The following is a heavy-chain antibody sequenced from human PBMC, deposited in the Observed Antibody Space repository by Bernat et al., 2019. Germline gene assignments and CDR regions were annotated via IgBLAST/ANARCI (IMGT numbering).Heavy chain of an antibody. CDR1: GFTFSSYA. CDR2: ISGSGGST. J-gene: IGHJ3*01. D-gene: IGHD3-22*01. V-gene: IGHV3-23*01. Sequence: EVQLLESGGGLVQPGGSLRLSCAASGFTFSSYAMSWVRQAPGKGLEWVSAISGSGGSTYYADSVKGRFTISRDNSKNTLYLQMNSLRAEDTAIYYCAKVKNGMRVVVAGEGPNDAFDLWGQGTMVTVSS. CDR3: AKVKNGMRVVVAGEGPNDAFDL.